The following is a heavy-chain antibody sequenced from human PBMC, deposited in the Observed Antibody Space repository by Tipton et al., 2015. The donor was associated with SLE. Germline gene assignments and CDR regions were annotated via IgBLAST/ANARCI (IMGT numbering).Heavy chain of an antibody. V-gene: IGHV4-39*07. CDR3: ASFLLYNSGSFED. D-gene: IGHD6-19*01. J-gene: IGHJ4*02. CDR1: GGSISSSTYY. Sequence: TLSLTCTVSGGSISSSTYYWGWIRQPPGKGLEWVGNINYSGTTNYNPSLRSRVTTSVDTSKNQFSLRLTSVTAADTAVYYCASFLLYNSGSFEDWGQGMLVTVSS. CDR2: INYSGTT.